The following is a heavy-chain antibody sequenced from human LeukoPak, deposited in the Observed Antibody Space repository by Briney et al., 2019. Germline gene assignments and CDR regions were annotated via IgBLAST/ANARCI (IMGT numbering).Heavy chain of an antibody. CDR1: GFTFSSYS. J-gene: IGHJ4*02. V-gene: IGHV3-48*02. Sequence: GGSLRLSCAASGFTFSSYSMNWVRQAPGKGLEWVSYISSSGSTIYYADSVKGRLTISRDNAKNSLYLQLSSLRDEDTAVYYCATLWFGEPVFDYWGQGTLVTVSS. D-gene: IGHD3-10*01. CDR2: ISSSGSTI. CDR3: ATLWFGEPVFDY.